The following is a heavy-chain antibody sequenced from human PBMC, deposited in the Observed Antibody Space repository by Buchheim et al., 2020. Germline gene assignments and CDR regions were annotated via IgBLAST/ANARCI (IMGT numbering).Heavy chain of an antibody. Sequence: QVQLVESGGGVVQPGRSLRLSCAASGFTFSSYAMHWVRQAPGKGLEWVAVISYDGSNKYYADSVKGRFTISRDNSKNTLYFQMNSLRAEDTAIYYCAKDQEADTALVIGPIDSWGQGTL. CDR2: ISYDGSNK. J-gene: IGHJ4*02. D-gene: IGHD5-18*01. CDR1: GFTFSSYA. CDR3: AKDQEADTALVIGPIDS. V-gene: IGHV3-30*14.